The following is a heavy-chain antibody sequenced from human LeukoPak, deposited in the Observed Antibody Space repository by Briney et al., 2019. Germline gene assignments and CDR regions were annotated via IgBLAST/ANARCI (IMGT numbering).Heavy chain of an antibody. CDR2: SSGTGETI. Sequence: GGSLRLSCAASGFTLSSYEMTWVRQAPGKGLEWIAYSSGTGETILYADSVRGRFTISRDNAKNSLYLQMNSLRAEDTAVYYCAREKASTTGTTDYDYWGQGTLVTVS. J-gene: IGHJ4*02. CDR1: GFTLSSYE. V-gene: IGHV3-48*03. CDR3: AREKASTTGTTDYDY. D-gene: IGHD1-1*01.